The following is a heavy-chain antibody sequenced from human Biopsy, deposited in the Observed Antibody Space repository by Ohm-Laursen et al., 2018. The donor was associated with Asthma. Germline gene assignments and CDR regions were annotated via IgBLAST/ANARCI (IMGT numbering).Heavy chain of an antibody. CDR2: VIPIYGTT. J-gene: IGHJ6*02. D-gene: IGHD4-23*01. CDR3: ARGGCYGGRRHHNGLDV. Sequence: GSLDTASCKAHGDILSSLGIKSARKAPGQGLEWLGGVIPIYGTTHTAQEFQGRVTITADESTSTAYMELTSLRKEDTAVYYCARGGCYGGRRHHNGLDVWGQGTTVTVSS. CDR1: GDILSSLG. V-gene: IGHV1-69*01.